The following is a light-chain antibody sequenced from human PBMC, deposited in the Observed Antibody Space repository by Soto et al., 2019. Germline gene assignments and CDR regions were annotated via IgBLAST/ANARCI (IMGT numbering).Light chain of an antibody. CDR1: HSVSSN. Sequence: DIVLTQSPDTLSLSPGERATLSCRASHSVSSNLAWYQQKPGQAPRLLIYGASTRATGIPARFSGSGSGTEFTLTISSLQSEDFAVYYCQQYNNWPPFGQGTKVDIK. V-gene: IGKV3-15*01. CDR2: GAS. J-gene: IGKJ1*01. CDR3: QQYNNWPP.